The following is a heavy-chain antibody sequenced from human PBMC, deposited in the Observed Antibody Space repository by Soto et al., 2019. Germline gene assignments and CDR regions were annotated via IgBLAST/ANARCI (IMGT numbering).Heavy chain of an antibody. CDR1: TFSLSDYY. CDR3: ARSSHRGYFFDN. V-gene: IGHV3-11*06. D-gene: IGHD3-10*01. Sequence: GGSLRLSCEASTFSLSDYYMSWVRHAPGRGLEWVAYSSSTTSYTNYADSVKGRFTIPRDNAKNSLYLQMKSLRAEDTAVYYCARSSHRGYFFDNWGQGTLVTVSS. J-gene: IGHJ4*02. CDR2: SSSTTSYT.